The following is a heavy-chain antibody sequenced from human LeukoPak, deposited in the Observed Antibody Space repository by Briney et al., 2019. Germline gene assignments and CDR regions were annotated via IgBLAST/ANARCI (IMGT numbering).Heavy chain of an antibody. J-gene: IGHJ3*02. Sequence: ASLKVSCKASGYTFTGYYMHWVRQAPGQRLEWMGWFNPNSGGTNYAQKFQGRVTMTRDTSISTAYMELSRLRSDDTAVYYCARGGDSYGSHDAFDIWGQGTMVTVSS. D-gene: IGHD5-18*01. CDR2: FNPNSGGT. CDR3: ARGGDSYGSHDAFDI. CDR1: GYTFTGYY. V-gene: IGHV1-2*02.